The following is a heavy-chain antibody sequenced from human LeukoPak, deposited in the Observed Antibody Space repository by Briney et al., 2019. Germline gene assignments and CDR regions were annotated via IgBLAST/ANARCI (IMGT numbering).Heavy chain of an antibody. V-gene: IGHV3-21*01. CDR3: ASLIGAYSSGWDGFDY. D-gene: IGHD6-19*01. J-gene: IGHJ4*02. CDR2: ISSSSSYI. Sequence: PGGSLRLSCAASGFTFSSYSMNWVHQAPGKGLEWVSSISSSSSYIYYADSVKGRFTISRDNAKNSLYLQMNSLRAEDTAVYYCASLIGAYSSGWDGFDYWGQGTLVTVSS. CDR1: GFTFSSYS.